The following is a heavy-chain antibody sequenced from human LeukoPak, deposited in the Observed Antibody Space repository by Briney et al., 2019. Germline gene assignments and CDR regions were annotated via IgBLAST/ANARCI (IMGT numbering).Heavy chain of an antibody. D-gene: IGHD3-22*01. V-gene: IGHV3-23*01. CDR2: ISGSGGST. CDR1: GFTFSNYT. CDR3: AKPTNYYDSSGYYYFDY. J-gene: IGHJ4*02. Sequence: GGSLRLSCAASGFTFSNYTMSWVRQAPGKGLEWVSAISGSGGSTYYADSVKGRFTISRDNSKNTLYLQMNSLRAEDTAVYYCAKPTNYYDSSGYYYFDYWGQGTLVTVSS.